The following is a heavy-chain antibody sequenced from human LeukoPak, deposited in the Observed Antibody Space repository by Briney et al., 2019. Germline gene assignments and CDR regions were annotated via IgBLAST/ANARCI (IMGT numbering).Heavy chain of an antibody. V-gene: IGHV3-30*18. CDR2: ISYDGSNK. J-gene: IGHJ4*02. CDR1: GFTFSSYG. CDR3: AKEGGYDIAAAVRDY. Sequence: GRSLRLSCAASGFTFSSYGMHWVRQAPGKGLEWVAVISYDGSNKYYADSVKGRFTISRDNSKNTLYLQMNSLRAEDTAVYYCAKEGGYDIAAAVRDYWGQGTLVTVSS. D-gene: IGHD6-13*01.